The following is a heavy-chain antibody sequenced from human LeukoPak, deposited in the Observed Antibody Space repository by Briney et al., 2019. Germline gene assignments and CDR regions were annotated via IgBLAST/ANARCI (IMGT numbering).Heavy chain of an antibody. Sequence: GGSLRLSCAVSGITLSNYGMSWVRQAPGKGLEWVAGVSGSGGSTNYADSVKGRFTISRANRKNTLHLQMNGLRAEDTAVYFCAKRGVVIRVILVGFHKEAYYFDSWGQGALVTVSS. D-gene: IGHD3-22*01. CDR1: GITLSNYG. CDR3: AKRGVVIRVILVGFHKEAYYFDS. J-gene: IGHJ4*02. V-gene: IGHV3-23*01. CDR2: VSGSGGST.